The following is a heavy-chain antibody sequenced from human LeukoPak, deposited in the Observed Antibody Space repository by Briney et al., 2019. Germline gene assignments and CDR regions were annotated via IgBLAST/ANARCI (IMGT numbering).Heavy chain of an antibody. J-gene: IGHJ6*02. D-gene: IGHD3-10*01. V-gene: IGHV3-15*01. CDR1: GFTFSNAW. CDR3: TTGPFDYYGSASYLANGMDV. Sequence: GGSLRLSCAASGFTFSNAWMSWFRRPPGKGLEWVGRIKSKTDGGTTDYTAPVKGRFTISRDDSKNTLHLQMNSLKSEDTAVYYCTTGPFDYYGSASYLANGMDVWGQGTTVTVSS. CDR2: IKSKTDGGTT.